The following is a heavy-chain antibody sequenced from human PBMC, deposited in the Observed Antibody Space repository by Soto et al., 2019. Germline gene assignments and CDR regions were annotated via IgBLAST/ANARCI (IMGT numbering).Heavy chain of an antibody. CDR3: VKVGGYDGYEPLDK. Sequence: QVQLVESGGGVVQPGRSLRLSCAASVFTFSNYAKHWVRQAPGKGLEWVAVISDDGSNTYYADSVKGRFTISRDNPKNTLYLQMNSLRAEDTAVYYCVKVGGYDGYEPLDKWGQGTLVTVSS. D-gene: IGHD5-12*01. J-gene: IGHJ4*02. CDR2: ISDDGSNT. V-gene: IGHV3-30*18. CDR1: VFTFSNYA.